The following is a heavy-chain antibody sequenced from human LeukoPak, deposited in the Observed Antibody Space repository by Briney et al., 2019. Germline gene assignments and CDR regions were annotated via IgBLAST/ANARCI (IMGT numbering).Heavy chain of an antibody. Sequence: GGSLRLSCAASGFTFSSYSMNWVRQAPGKGLEWVSYISSSSSTIYYADSVKGRFTISRDNAKNSLYLQMNSLRAEDTAVYYCARGGTVTSEEYFDYWGQGTLVTVSS. V-gene: IGHV3-48*01. D-gene: IGHD4-17*01. CDR2: ISSSSSTI. J-gene: IGHJ4*02. CDR1: GFTFSSYS. CDR3: ARGGTVTSEEYFDY.